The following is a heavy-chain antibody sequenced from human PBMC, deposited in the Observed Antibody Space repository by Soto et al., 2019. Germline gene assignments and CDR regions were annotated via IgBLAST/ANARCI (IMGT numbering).Heavy chain of an antibody. J-gene: IGHJ4*02. CDR1: GYTFTSYG. CDR2: ISAYNGNT. V-gene: IGHV1-18*01. Sequence: QVQLVQSGAEVKKPGASVKVSCKASGYTFTSYGISWVRQAPGQGLEWMGWISAYNGNTNYAQKLQGRVTMTTDTSTSTAYMELRSPRSDDTAVYYCARDTSYAVAGIRLDYWGQGTLVTVSS. CDR3: ARDTSYAVAGIRLDY. D-gene: IGHD6-19*01.